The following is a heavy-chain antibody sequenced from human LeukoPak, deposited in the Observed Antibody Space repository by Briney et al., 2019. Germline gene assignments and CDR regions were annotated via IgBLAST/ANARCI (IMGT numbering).Heavy chain of an antibody. V-gene: IGHV3-30*02. J-gene: IGHJ4*02. CDR3: AKTGYSGSAYGTWYFDY. CDR2: IRYDGSNE. D-gene: IGHD5-12*01. CDR1: GFTFRSNG. Sequence: GGSLRLSCATSGFTFRSNGLHWVRQAPGKGLEWVAFIRYDGSNEYYADSVKGRFTISRDNSKNTLYLQMNSLRTEDTAVYYCAKTGYSGSAYGTWYFDYWGQGTLVSVSS.